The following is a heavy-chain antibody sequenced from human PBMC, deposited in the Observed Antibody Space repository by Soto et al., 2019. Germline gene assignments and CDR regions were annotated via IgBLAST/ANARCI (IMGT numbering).Heavy chain of an antibody. D-gene: IGHD5-12*01. CDR2: ISSSSSTI. CDR3: ARDPKGGYDPHYYMDV. CDR1: GFTFSSYS. V-gene: IGHV3-48*01. J-gene: IGHJ6*03. Sequence: EVQLVESGGGLVQPGGSLRLSCAASGFTFSSYSMNWVRQAPGKGLEWVSYISSSSSTIYYADSVKGRFTISRDNAKNSLYLQMSSLRAEDTAVYYCARDPKGGYDPHYYMDVWGKGTTVTVSS.